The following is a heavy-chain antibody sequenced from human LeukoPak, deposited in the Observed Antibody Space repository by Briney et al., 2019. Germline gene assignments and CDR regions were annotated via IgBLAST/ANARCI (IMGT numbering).Heavy chain of an antibody. V-gene: IGHV4-39*07. Sequence: SETLSLTCTVSGGSISSSSYYWGWIRQPPGKGLEWIGSIYYSGSTYYNPSLKSRVTMSVDTSKNQFSLKLSSVTAADTAVYYCARALGRGVSINWFDPWGQGTLVTVSS. CDR2: IYYSGST. CDR3: ARALGRGVSINWFDP. J-gene: IGHJ5*02. CDR1: GGSISSSSYY. D-gene: IGHD3-10*01.